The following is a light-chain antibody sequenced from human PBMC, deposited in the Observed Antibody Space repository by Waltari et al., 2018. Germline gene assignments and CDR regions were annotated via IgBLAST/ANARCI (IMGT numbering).Light chain of an antibody. J-gene: IGKJ1*01. CDR1: QSVRRS. Sequence: IVLTQSPGTLSLSPGERATLSCRASQSVRRSLAVYQKKPGQAPKLLIYGASTRATGIPDRFAGSGSGTDFSLTFSSLEPEDFAIYCCQHYVRLPATFGQGTKVEIK. CDR3: QHYVRLPAT. V-gene: IGKV3-20*01. CDR2: GAS.